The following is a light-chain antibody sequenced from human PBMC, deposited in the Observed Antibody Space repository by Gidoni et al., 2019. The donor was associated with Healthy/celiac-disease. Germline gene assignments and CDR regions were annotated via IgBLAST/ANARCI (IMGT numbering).Light chain of an antibody. Sequence: SYELPQPPSVSVSPGPTASITCAGAKLVDNDACWYQQKPGQSPVLVIYQDSKRPSALPERFSGSNSGNTATLTISGTQAMDEADYYCQAWDSSTVVFGGGTKLTV. V-gene: IGLV3-1*01. CDR1: KLVDND. CDR3: QAWDSSTVV. J-gene: IGLJ2*01. CDR2: QDS.